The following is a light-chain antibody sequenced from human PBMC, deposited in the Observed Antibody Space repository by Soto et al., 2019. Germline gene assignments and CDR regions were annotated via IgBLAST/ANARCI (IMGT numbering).Light chain of an antibody. Sequence: DIQMTQSPSTLPASVGDRVTITCRASQSIRTWLAWYQHKPGKAPKFLIYDASSLESGVPSRFSGSGSGTEFTLTISNLQPDDFATYFCQQYNNYPRTFGQGTKVDIK. CDR2: DAS. V-gene: IGKV1-5*01. J-gene: IGKJ1*01. CDR3: QQYNNYPRT. CDR1: QSIRTW.